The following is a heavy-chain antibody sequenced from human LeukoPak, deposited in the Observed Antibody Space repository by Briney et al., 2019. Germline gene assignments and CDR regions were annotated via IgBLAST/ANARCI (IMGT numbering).Heavy chain of an antibody. CDR3: ATVYGGYSSSWYKGFDY. CDR1: GYTLIELS. J-gene: IGHJ4*02. Sequence: GASVTVSCQVSGYTLIELSMHWVRPAPGKGLAWMGGFDPEDGETIYAQKCQGRVTMTEDTSTDTAYMELTSLGSEDTAVYHCATVYGGYSSSWYKGFDYWGQGTLVTVSS. D-gene: IGHD6-13*01. CDR2: FDPEDGET. V-gene: IGHV1-24*01.